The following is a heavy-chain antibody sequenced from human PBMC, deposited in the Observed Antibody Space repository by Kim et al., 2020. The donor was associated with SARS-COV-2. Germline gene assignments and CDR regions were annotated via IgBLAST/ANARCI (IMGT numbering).Heavy chain of an antibody. Sequence: ASVKVSCKASGYTFTSYAMHWVRQAPGQRLEWMGWINAGNGNTKYSQKFQGRVTITRDTSASTAYMELSSLRSEDTAVYYCASLGDYDILTGYYPPHHYYYYYGMDVWGQGTTVTVSS. CDR3: ASLGDYDILTGYYPPHHYYYYYGMDV. V-gene: IGHV1-3*01. CDR1: GYTFTSYA. D-gene: IGHD3-9*01. CDR2: INAGNGNT. J-gene: IGHJ6*02.